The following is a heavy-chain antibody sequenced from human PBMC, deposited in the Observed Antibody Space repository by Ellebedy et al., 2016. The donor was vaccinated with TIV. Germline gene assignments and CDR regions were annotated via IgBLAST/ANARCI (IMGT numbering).Heavy chain of an antibody. J-gene: IGHJ3*02. D-gene: IGHD5-18*01. V-gene: IGHV3-23*01. CDR3: AKIPCPSIQLWHDAFVI. CDR2: ISGSGGST. Sequence: GESLKISXAASGFTFSSYVMSWVRQAPGKGLEWVSTISGSGGSTYHADSVKGRFTISRDNSKNTLYLRMNSLRAEDTAVYYCAKIPCPSIQLWHDAFVIWGQGTMVTVSS. CDR1: GFTFSSYV.